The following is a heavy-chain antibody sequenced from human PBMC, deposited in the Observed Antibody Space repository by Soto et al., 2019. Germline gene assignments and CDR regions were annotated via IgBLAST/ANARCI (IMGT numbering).Heavy chain of an antibody. J-gene: IGHJ6*02. Sequence: ASVKVSCKASGYTFTSYYMHWVRQAPEQGLEWMGIINPSGGSTSYAQKFQGRVTMTRDTSTSTVYMELSSLRSEDTAVYYCARAGEMATMDYYYGMDVWGQGTTVTVSS. CDR2: INPSGGST. D-gene: IGHD5-12*01. V-gene: IGHV1-46*01. CDR1: GYTFTSYY. CDR3: ARAGEMATMDYYYGMDV.